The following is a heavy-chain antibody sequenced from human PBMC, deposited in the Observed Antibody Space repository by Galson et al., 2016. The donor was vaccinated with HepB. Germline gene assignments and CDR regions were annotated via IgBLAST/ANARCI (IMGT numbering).Heavy chain of an antibody. J-gene: IGHJ6*02. D-gene: IGHD1-1*01. Sequence: SLRLSCAASGFTFSSYSMNWVRQAPGKGLAWVSSISSSSTYIYYSESVQGRFTISRDNAKNTLFLQMTSLRAEDTAVYSCQLSGSGTVTASSSYYGMDVWGQGTTVTVSS. CDR1: GFTFSSYS. CDR3: QLSGSGTVTASSSYYGMDV. V-gene: IGHV3-21*01. CDR2: ISSSSTYI.